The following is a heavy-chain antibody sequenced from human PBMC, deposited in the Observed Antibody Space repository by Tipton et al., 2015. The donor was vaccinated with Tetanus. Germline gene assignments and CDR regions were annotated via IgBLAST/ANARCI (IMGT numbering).Heavy chain of an antibody. D-gene: IGHD7-27*01. CDR2: IYPGDSDT. CDR3: ARRLGPYTGDQIWHFDL. J-gene: IGHJ2*01. Sequence: QLVQSGTEVKKTGESLKISCQGSGYNFNIYWIAWVRQMPGKGLEWMGIIYPGDSDTTYSPSFQGQVTISADRSISTAYLQWSSLKASDTAVFFCARRLGPYTGDQIWHFDLWGRGTLVTVSS. V-gene: IGHV5-51*01. CDR1: GYNFNIYW.